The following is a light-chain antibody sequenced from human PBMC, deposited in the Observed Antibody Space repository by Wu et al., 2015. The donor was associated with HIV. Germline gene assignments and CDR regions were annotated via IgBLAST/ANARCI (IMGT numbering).Light chain of an antibody. V-gene: IGKV1-NL1*01. CDR1: QDIRNS. CDR3: QQHSSIPYS. CDR2: AAP. J-gene: IGKJ2*03. Sequence: DIQMTQSPSSLSASVGDKVTITCRASQDIRNSVAWLQQRPGQAPKLLMYAAPTLESGVPSRFSGTGYGTDFTLTISGLQPDDFATYYCQQHSSIPYSFGQGTRLDIK.